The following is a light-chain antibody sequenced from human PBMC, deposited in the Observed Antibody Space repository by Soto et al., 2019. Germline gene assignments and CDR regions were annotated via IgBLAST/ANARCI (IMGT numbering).Light chain of an antibody. V-gene: IGLV1-40*01. CDR3: QSYDTSLSGWV. CDR1: SSNIGAGFD. CDR2: GNI. Sequence: QSVLTQPPSVSGAPGQRVTISYTGSSSNIGAGFDVHWYQQLPGAAPKLLIYGNINRPSGVPDRFSGSKSGTSASLAITGLQSEDEADYYCQSYDTSLSGWVLGGGTKLTVL. J-gene: IGLJ3*02.